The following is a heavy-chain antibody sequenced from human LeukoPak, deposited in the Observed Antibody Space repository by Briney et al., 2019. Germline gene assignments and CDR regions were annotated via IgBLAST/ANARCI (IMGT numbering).Heavy chain of an antibody. D-gene: IGHD3-16*02. Sequence: ASVKVSCKASGYTFSGYYIHWVRQAPGQGLEWMGWINPNSGGTNYAQRFQGRVTMTRDTSISTAYMDLSRLRSDDTAVYYCARVGYYDYVWGGYRIRNWFDPWGQGTLVAVSS. J-gene: IGHJ5*02. CDR2: INPNSGGT. V-gene: IGHV1-2*02. CDR1: GYTFSGYY. CDR3: ARVGYYDYVWGGYRIRNWFDP.